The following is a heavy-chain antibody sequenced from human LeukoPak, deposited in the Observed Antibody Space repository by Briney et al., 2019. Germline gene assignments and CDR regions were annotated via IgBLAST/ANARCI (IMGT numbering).Heavy chain of an antibody. D-gene: IGHD3-10*01. J-gene: IGHJ4*02. CDR3: ARDPWYYYGSGSYYYFDY. V-gene: IGHV4-39*07. CDR1: GGSISSYY. CDR2: IYYSGST. Sequence: SETLSLTCTVSGGSISSYYWGWIRQPPGKGLEWIGSIYYSGSTYYNPSLKSRVTISVDTSKNQFSLKLSSVTAADTAVYYCARDPWYYYGSGSYYYFDYWGQGTLVTVSS.